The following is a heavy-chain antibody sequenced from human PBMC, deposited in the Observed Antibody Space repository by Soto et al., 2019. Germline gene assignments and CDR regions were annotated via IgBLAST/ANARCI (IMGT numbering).Heavy chain of an antibody. CDR1: GFTFSNYE. CDR2: ISNNGAHT. CDR3: ARVSDIAASWGAWADYFQH. D-gene: IGHD2-15*01. J-gene: IGHJ1*01. V-gene: IGHV3-64*01. Sequence: EAQLVESGGGLVQPGGSLRLSCAASGFTFSNYEMHWVRQAPGKGLEYVSGISNNGAHTDYAKSVKGRFTISRDNSENTLYLQMGSLRAEDMALYYCARVSDIAASWGAWADYFQHWGQGTLVTVSS.